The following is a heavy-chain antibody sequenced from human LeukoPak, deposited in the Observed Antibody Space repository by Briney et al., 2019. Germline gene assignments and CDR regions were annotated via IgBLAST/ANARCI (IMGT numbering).Heavy chain of an antibody. Sequence: GGSLRLSCAASGFTFSSYWMHWVRQAPGKGLVWVSRINSDGSSTDYADSVKGRFTSSRDNAKNTLYLHMNSLRVEDTAVYYCAREYPAMVDPFDPWGPGTVVTVSS. V-gene: IGHV3-74*01. CDR2: INSDGSST. D-gene: IGHD5-18*01. CDR1: GFTFSSYW. CDR3: AREYPAMVDPFDP. J-gene: IGHJ5*02.